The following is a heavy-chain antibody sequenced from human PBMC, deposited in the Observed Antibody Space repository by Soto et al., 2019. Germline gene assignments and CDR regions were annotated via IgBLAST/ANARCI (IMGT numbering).Heavy chain of an antibody. J-gene: IGHJ5*02. CDR3: ATGGYGSRWFDP. CDR2: INHSGST. CDR1: GGSFSGYY. V-gene: IGHV4-34*01. Sequence: SETLSLTCAVYGGSFSGYYWSWIRQPPGKGLEWIGEINHSGSTNYNPSLKSRVTISVDTSKNQFSLKLSSVTAADTAVYYCATGGYGSRWFDPWGQGTLVTVSS. D-gene: IGHD3-10*01.